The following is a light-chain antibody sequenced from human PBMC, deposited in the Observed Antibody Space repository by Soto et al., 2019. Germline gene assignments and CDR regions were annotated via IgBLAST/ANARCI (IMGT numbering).Light chain of an antibody. CDR2: DAS. CDR3: QQYDRWPVT. Sequence: EVVMTQSPATLSGSPGERVTFSCRASQSVTTNLAWYQHKPGQSPRLLISDASTVASGIPPRFSGSASGTEFTLRIDRLQSGDFAVYYCQQYDRWPVTFGGGTKVDIK. J-gene: IGKJ4*01. CDR1: QSVTTN. V-gene: IGKV3-15*01.